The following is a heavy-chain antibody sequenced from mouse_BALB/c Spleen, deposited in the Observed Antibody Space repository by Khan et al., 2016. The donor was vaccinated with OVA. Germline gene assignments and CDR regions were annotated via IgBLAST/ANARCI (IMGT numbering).Heavy chain of an antibody. V-gene: IGHV1-4*01. CDR1: GYTFTSYT. D-gene: IGHD2-14*01. Sequence: VQLQQSGAELARPGASVKMSCKASGYTFTSYTIHWIKLRPGPGLEWIGFINPSNGYTNYNQKFKDKATFNADKSSTTVYMQLSSLTSDDSAVYSCVRDGAYHRNDGWFAYWGQGTLVTVSA. CDR3: VRDGAYHRNDGWFAY. J-gene: IGHJ3*01. CDR2: INPSNGYT.